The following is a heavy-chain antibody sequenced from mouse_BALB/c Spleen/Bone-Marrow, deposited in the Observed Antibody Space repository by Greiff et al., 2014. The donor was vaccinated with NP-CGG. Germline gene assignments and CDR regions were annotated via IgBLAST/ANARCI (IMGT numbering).Heavy chain of an antibody. CDR2: ISGGGSYT. CDR1: GFTFSSYG. J-gene: IGHJ1*01. Sequence: EVKLVESGGGLVKPGGSLKLSCAASGFTFSSYGMSWVRQTPEKRLEWVATISGGGSYTYFSGSVKGRFTISRDNAKNNLNLQMSSLRSEDTALYYCARSFGSSYWYFDVWGAGTTVTVSS. V-gene: IGHV5-9-2*01. CDR3: ARSFGSSYWYFDV. D-gene: IGHD1-1*01.